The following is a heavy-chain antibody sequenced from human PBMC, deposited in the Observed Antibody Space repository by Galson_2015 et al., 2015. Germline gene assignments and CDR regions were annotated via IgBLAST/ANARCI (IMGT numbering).Heavy chain of an antibody. V-gene: IGHV3-23*01. J-gene: IGHJ4*02. CDR2: LSHTGSSI. Sequence: SLRLSCAASGFTFSSSAMNWVRQAPGKGLVWVSALSHTGSSIYYADSVKGRFTISRDNSKNTLYLHLNSLRADDTAVYYCAKDRRAVVMSAIDYWGQGTQVTVSS. CDR1: GFTFSSSA. CDR3: AKDRRAVVMSAIDY. D-gene: IGHD2-21*02.